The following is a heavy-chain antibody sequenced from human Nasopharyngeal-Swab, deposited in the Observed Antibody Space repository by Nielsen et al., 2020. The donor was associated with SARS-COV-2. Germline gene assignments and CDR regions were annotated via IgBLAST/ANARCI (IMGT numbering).Heavy chain of an antibody. CDR3: VKGSTAPDI. CDR2: ISRSGDSV. Sequence: GESLKISCAASGFTFSASGMTWVRMAPGKGPEWVSGISRSGDSVDYAGAVKGRFTTSRDNSRNTVSLQMDSLRVEDTAIYYCVKGSTAPDIWGQGTLVTVSS. V-gene: IGHV3-23*01. D-gene: IGHD2-8*02. CDR1: GFTFSASG. J-gene: IGHJ4*02.